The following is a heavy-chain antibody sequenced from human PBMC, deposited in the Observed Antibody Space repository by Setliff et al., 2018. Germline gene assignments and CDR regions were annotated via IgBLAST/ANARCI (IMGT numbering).Heavy chain of an antibody. CDR1: GGSISSYY. CDR3: ARESRYYYDNLGTLDY. D-gene: IGHD3-22*01. Sequence: PSETLSLTCTVSGGSISSYYWSWIRQPAGKGLEWIGHIYIGGSANYNPSLKSRVTISVDTSKNQFSPKLTSVTAADTAVYYCARESRYYYDNLGTLDYWGQGTLVTVSS. J-gene: IGHJ4*02. CDR2: IYIGGSA. V-gene: IGHV4-4*07.